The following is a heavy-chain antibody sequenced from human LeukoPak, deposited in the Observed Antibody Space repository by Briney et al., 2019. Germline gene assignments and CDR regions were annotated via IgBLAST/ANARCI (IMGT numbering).Heavy chain of an antibody. CDR2: IYYSGST. D-gene: IGHD2-2*01. Sequence: PSQTLSLTCTVSGGSISSGDYYWSWIRQPPGKGLEWIGYIYYSGSTYYNPSLKSRVIISVDTSKNQFSLKLSSVTAADTAVYYCARGVSVVVVPAATFDYWGQGTLVTVSS. V-gene: IGHV4-30-4*08. CDR1: GGSISSGDYY. CDR3: ARGVSVVVVPAATFDY. J-gene: IGHJ4*02.